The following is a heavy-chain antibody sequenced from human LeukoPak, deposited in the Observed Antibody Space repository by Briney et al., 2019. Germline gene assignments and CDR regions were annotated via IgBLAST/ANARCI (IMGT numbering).Heavy chain of an antibody. CDR1: GFTFNNYA. J-gene: IGHJ2*01. V-gene: IGHV3-11*03. Sequence: KSGGSLRLSCAASGFTFNNYAMSWIRQAPGKGLEWVSYISSSSSYTNYADSVKGRFTISRDNAKNSLYLQMNSLRAEDTAVYYCARSQMVRSCFDLWGRGTLVTVSS. CDR3: ARSQMVRSCFDL. CDR2: ISSSSSYT. D-gene: IGHD3-10*01.